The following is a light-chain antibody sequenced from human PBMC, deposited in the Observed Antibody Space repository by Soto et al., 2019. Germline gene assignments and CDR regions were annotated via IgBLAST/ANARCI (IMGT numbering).Light chain of an antibody. Sequence: SPGTLPLSPGERATLSCRASQSVSSSYLAWYQQKPGQAPRLLIYGTSSRATGIPDRFSGSGSGTEFTLTISSLQSEDFAVYYCQQYNNWPPITFGQWTRLEIK. CDR1: QSVSSSY. CDR3: QQYNNWPPIT. V-gene: IGKV3-20*01. CDR2: GTS. J-gene: IGKJ5*01.